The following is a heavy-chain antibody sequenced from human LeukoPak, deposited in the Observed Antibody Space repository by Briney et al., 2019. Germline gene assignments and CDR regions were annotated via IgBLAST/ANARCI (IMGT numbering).Heavy chain of an antibody. V-gene: IGHV4-39*01. J-gene: IGHJ4*02. CDR1: GGSISSSGYF. CDR2: IFYGGST. D-gene: IGHD2/OR15-2a*01. Sequence: SETLSLTCTVSGGSISSSGYFWGWIRQPPEKGLEWIGTIFYGGSTYYNPFLRSRVTISVDTSKNQFSLNLSSVTAADTAVYYCVTRRPSMAFGYWGQGTLVTVSS. CDR3: VTRRPSMAFGY.